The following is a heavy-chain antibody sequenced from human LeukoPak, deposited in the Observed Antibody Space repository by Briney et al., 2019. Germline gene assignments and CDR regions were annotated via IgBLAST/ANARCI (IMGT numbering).Heavy chain of an antibody. CDR3: ARVVYYDYVWGSYRPYYFDY. CDR1: EFTLSSYT. CDR2: ISSSSSYM. Sequence: GGSLRLSCAGSEFTLSSYTMNWVRQAPGKGLEWVSSISSSSSYMYYADSVKGRFTISRDNAKNSLYLQMNSLRAEDTALYYCARVVYYDYVWGSYRPYYFDYWGQGTLVTVSS. J-gene: IGHJ4*02. V-gene: IGHV3-21*04. D-gene: IGHD3-16*02.